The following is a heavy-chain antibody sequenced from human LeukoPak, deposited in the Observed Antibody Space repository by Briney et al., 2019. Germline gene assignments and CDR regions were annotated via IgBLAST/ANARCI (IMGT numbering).Heavy chain of an antibody. CDR3: ARDRITDYTKHYYYYGMDV. CDR2: INHSGST. J-gene: IGHJ6*02. D-gene: IGHD4-11*01. Sequence: SETLSLTCAVYGGSFSGYYWSWIRQPPGKVLEWIGEINHSGSTNYNPSLKSRVTISVDTSKNQFSLKLSSVTAADTAVYYCARDRITDYTKHYYYYGMDVWGQGTTVTVSS. V-gene: IGHV4-34*01. CDR1: GGSFSGYY.